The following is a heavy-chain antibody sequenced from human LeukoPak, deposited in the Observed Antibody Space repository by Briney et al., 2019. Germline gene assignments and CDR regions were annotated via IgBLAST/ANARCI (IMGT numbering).Heavy chain of an antibody. Sequence: SETLSLTCAVYGGSFSGYYWSWIRQPPGKGLEWIGEINHSGSTNYNPSLKSRVTISVDTSKNQFSLKLTSVTAADTAVYYCARDPGSYYDYWGQGTLVTVSS. CDR2: INHSGST. CDR3: ARDPGSYYDY. CDR1: GGSFSGYY. V-gene: IGHV4-34*01. J-gene: IGHJ4*02. D-gene: IGHD2-15*01.